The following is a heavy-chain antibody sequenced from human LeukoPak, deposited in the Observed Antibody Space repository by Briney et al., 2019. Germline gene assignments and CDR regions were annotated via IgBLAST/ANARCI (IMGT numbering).Heavy chain of an antibody. D-gene: IGHD2-2*01. V-gene: IGHV3-30-3*01. CDR3: ARDIVVVPDYYYGMDV. CDR2: ISYDGSNK. Sequence: PGGSLRLSCAASGFTFSSYAMHWVRQAPGKGLEWVAVISYDGSNKYYADSVKGRFTISRDNSKNTLYLQMNSLRAEDTAVYYCARDIVVVPDYYYGMDVWGQGTTVTVPS. J-gene: IGHJ6*02. CDR1: GFTFSSYA.